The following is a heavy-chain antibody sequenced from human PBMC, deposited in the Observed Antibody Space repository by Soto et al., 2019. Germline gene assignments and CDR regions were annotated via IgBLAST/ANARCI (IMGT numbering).Heavy chain of an antibody. Sequence: EVQLLVSGGGLVQPGGSLRLSCAASGFTFSSYAMSWVRQAPGKGREWVSAISGSGGSTYYPDSVKGRFTISRDNSKNKLYLQMNSLRAEDTAVYYWAKGGFWSGAAGGYFDLWGRGTLVTVSS. CDR2: ISGSGGST. CDR3: AKGGFWSGAAGGYFDL. J-gene: IGHJ2*01. CDR1: GFTFSSYA. D-gene: IGHD3-3*01. V-gene: IGHV3-23*01.